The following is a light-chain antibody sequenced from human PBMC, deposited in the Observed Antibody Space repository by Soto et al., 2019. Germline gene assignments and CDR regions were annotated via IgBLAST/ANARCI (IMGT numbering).Light chain of an antibody. J-gene: IGKJ1*01. CDR3: QQYNSYSEA. CDR2: KAS. Sequence: DIQMTQSPSTLSASVGDRVTITCRASQSISSWLAWYQQKPGKAPKLLIYKASSLESGVPSRFSGSGSGTEFTLTISSLQPDDVATYYCQQYNSYSEAFGQGTKVDI. V-gene: IGKV1-5*03. CDR1: QSISSW.